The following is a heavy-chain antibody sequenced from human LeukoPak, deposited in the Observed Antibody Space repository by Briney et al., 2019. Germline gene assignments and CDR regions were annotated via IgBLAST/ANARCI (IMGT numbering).Heavy chain of an antibody. CDR3: ARDLTLGAGPLDY. CDR1: GFTFSSYA. Sequence: TGGSLRLSCAASGFTFSSYAMHWVRQAPGKGLEWVAVISYDGSNKYYADSVKGRFTISRDNSKNTLYLQMNSLRAEDTAVYYCARDLTLGAGPLDYWGQGTLVTVSS. D-gene: IGHD1-26*01. CDR2: ISYDGSNK. J-gene: IGHJ4*02. V-gene: IGHV3-30*01.